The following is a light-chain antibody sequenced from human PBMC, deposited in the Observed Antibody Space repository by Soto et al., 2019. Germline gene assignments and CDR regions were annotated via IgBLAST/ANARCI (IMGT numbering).Light chain of an antibody. CDR2: GAS. CDR1: QSVSSN. J-gene: IGKJ4*01. V-gene: IGKV3D-15*01. Sequence: EIVMTQSPATLSVSPGERATLSCRASQSVSSNLAWYQQKPGQAPRLLIYGASTRATGIPARFSGSGSGTEFTLTISSLQSEDVEVYYCQQYNNWPPLTFGGGTKVEIK. CDR3: QQYNNWPPLT.